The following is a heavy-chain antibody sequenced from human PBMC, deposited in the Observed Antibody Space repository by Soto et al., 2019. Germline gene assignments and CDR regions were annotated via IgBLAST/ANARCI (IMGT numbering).Heavy chain of an antibody. V-gene: IGHV5-51*01. D-gene: IGHD7-27*01. Sequence: GESLKISCKGSGYSFTSYWIGWVRQMPGKGLEWMGIIYPGDSDTRYSPSFQGQVTISADKSISTAYLQWSSLKASDTAMYYCARHLRHEDRDWGLGWFDPWGQGTLVTVSS. CDR1: GYSFTSYW. J-gene: IGHJ5*02. CDR3: ARHLRHEDRDWGLGWFDP. CDR2: IYPGDSDT.